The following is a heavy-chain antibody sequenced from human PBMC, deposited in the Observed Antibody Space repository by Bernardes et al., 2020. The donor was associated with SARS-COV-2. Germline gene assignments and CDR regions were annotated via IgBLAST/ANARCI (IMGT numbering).Heavy chain of an antibody. CDR2: INPNSGGT. D-gene: IGHD6-13*01. V-gene: IGHV1-2*02. CDR3: AREGIAAAREGYFDL. CDR1: GYTFTGYY. J-gene: IGHJ2*01. Sequence: ASVKVSCKASGYTFTGYYMHWVRQAPGQGLEWMGWINPNSGGTNYAQKFQGRVTMTRDTSISTAYMELSRRRSDDTAVYYCAREGIAAAREGYFDLWGRGTLVTVSS.